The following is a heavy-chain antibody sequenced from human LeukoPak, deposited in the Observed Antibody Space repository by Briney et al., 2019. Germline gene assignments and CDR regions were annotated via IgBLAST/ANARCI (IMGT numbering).Heavy chain of an antibody. CDR2: ISSSSSYI. V-gene: IGHV3-21*01. D-gene: IGHD4-17*01. Sequence: GGSLRLSCAASGFTFSSYSMNWVRQAPGKGLEWVSSISSSSSYIYYADSVKGRFTISRDNAKNSLYLQMNSLRAEDTAVYSCAREAVTMYAFDIWGQGTMVTVSS. J-gene: IGHJ3*02. CDR1: GFTFSSYS. CDR3: AREAVTMYAFDI.